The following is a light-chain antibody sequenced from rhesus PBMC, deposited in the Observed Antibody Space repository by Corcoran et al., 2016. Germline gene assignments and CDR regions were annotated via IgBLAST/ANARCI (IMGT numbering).Light chain of an antibody. J-gene: IGKJ1*01. Sequence: DIQMTQSPSSLSASVGDTVTITCRASQGISIWLAWYQQKPGKAPKLLIYKESSLQSGVPSRFSGSGTGTDFTLTISSLQSEDFATYYCQQYSSRPWKFGQGTKVEIK. CDR2: KES. V-gene: IGKV1-22*01. CDR1: QGISIW. CDR3: QQYSSRPWK.